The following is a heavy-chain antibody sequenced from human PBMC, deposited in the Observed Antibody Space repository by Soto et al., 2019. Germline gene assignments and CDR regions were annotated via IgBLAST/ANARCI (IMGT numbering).Heavy chain of an antibody. V-gene: IGHV4-34*01. CDR1: GGSFSGYY. Sequence: QVQLQQWGAGLLKPSETLSLTCVVYGGSFSGYYWSWIRQPPGKGLEWIGEINHSGTTNYNPSLKSRVPISVDTSKKQFSLTLTSVPAADTAVYYCARDFEGQLGDYWGQGTLVTVSS. CDR3: ARDFEGQLGDY. D-gene: IGHD3-3*02. CDR2: INHSGTT. J-gene: IGHJ4*02.